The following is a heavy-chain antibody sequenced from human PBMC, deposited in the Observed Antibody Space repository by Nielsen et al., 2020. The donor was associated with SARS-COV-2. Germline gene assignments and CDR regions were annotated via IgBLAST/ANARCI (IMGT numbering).Heavy chain of an antibody. J-gene: IGHJ3*02. CDR2: INHSGST. V-gene: IGHV4-34*09. CDR1: GGSFSGYY. CDR3: ARAFSSWIVVVINAFDI. D-gene: IGHD3-22*01. Sequence: SETLSLTCAVYGGSFSGYYWSWIRQPPGKGLEWIGEINHSGSTNYNPSLKSRVTISVDTSKNQFSLKLSSVTAADTAVYYCARAFSSWIVVVINAFDIWGQGTMVTVSS.